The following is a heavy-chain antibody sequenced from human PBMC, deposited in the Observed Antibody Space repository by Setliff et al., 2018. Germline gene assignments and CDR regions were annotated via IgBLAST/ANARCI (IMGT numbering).Heavy chain of an antibody. V-gene: IGHV4-4*08. Sequence: SETLSLTCTVSGGSISSYYWSWIRQPPGKGLEWIGYVYTSGSTNYNPSLKSRLIIAVDAPDNHFSLKLRSVTAADTAVYYCARAPNDLGVDWLFNNYFDYWGHGTLVTVSS. CDR3: ARAPNDLGVDWLFNNYFDY. CDR2: VYTSGST. CDR1: GGSISSYY. D-gene: IGHD3-9*01. J-gene: IGHJ4*01.